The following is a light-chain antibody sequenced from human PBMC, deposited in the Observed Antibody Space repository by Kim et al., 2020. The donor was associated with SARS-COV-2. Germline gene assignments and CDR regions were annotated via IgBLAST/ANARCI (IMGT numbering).Light chain of an antibody. CDR1: SSDVGSYNL. J-gene: IGLJ2*01. V-gene: IGLV2-23*02. Sequence: GQSITISCTGTSSDVGSYNLVSWYQLHPGKAPKLMIYGVNKRPSGVSNRFSGSKSGNTASLTISGLQTEDEADYHCSSYAGSSSFVFGGGTQLTVL. CDR2: GVN. CDR3: SSYAGSSSFV.